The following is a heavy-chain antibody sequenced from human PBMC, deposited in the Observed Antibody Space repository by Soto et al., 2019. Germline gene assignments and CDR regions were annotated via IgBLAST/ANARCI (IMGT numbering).Heavy chain of an antibody. Sequence: QVQLVQSGAAVKKPGSSVKVSCQASGGTFSSYAISWVRQAPGPGLAWMGGIIPIFGTANYAQKFQGRVTITADESTSTAYMELSSLRSEDTAVYYCARVIEMATNYNWCDPWGQGTLVTVSS. V-gene: IGHV1-69*01. CDR2: IIPIFGTA. CDR1: GGTFSSYA. D-gene: IGHD5-12*01. CDR3: ARVIEMATNYNWCDP. J-gene: IGHJ5*02.